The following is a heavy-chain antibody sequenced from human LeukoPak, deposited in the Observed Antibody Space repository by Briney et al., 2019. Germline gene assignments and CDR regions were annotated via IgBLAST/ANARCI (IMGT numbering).Heavy chain of an antibody. Sequence: GGSLRLSCTASGFTFSTYTMSWVRQAPGEGLEWVSGILTSGGTYYADSVKGRFTISGDNSKNTLYLQMNSLRADDTAVYYCAKDRIYADGLWDFDYWGQGTLVTVSS. CDR3: AKDRIYADGLWDFDY. D-gene: IGHD3-10*01. CDR1: GFTFSTYT. J-gene: IGHJ4*02. V-gene: IGHV3-23*01. CDR2: ILTSGGT.